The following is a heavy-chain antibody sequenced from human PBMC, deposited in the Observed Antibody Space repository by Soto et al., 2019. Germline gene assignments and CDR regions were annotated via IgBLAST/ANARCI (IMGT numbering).Heavy chain of an antibody. D-gene: IGHD3-10*01. Sequence: EVQLVESGGGLVQPGGSMKVSCAASGVTFSSYEVNWVRQAPGKGLEWVSSISGSGASKYYAESVKGRFTISRDNAQNSVDLQMNSLRGEDTAIYYCTFLWFGECHVETFDIWGQGTMVTVSS. CDR2: ISGSGASK. J-gene: IGHJ3*02. CDR1: GVTFSSYE. V-gene: IGHV3-48*03. CDR3: TFLWFGECHVETFDI.